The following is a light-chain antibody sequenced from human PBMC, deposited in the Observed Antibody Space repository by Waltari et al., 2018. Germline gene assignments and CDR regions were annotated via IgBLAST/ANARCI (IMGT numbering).Light chain of an antibody. CDR1: QSVSSY. J-gene: IGKJ2*03. CDR3: QQRINWVYS. Sequence: EIVLTQSPATLSLSPGERATLSYRTSQSVSSYLAWYQQKPGQAPRLLIYDASNRATGIPARFSGIGSGTDFTLTSSSLEPEDFAVYYCQQRINWVYSFGQGTKLEIK. CDR2: DAS. V-gene: IGKV3-11*01.